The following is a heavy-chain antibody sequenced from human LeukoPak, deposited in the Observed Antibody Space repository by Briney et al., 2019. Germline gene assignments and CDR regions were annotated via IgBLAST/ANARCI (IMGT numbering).Heavy chain of an antibody. CDR1: GYTFTSYG. CDR3: ARDLGGYYYGSGSYGVDY. D-gene: IGHD3-10*01. V-gene: IGHV1-18*01. Sequence: ASVKVSCKASGYTFTSYGISWVRQAPGQGLEWMGWISAYNGNTNYAQKLQGRVTMTTDTSTSTAYMELRSLRSDDTAVYYCARDLGGYYYGSGSYGVDYWGQGTLVTVSS. J-gene: IGHJ4*02. CDR2: ISAYNGNT.